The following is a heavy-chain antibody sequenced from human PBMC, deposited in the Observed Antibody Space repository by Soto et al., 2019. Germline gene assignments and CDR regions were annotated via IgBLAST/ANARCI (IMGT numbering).Heavy chain of an antibody. Sequence: SETLSLTCGVYGGSFRNYYWSWVRQSPGKGLEWIGEVSLAGRNHYNPSLQSRVTISLDESKNQFSLILTSVTVADAAIYYCARGFQYWLPTFDWGRGTLVTVSS. CDR3: ARGFQYWLPTFD. CDR2: VSLAGRN. D-gene: IGHD6-19*01. J-gene: IGHJ4*02. V-gene: IGHV4-34*01. CDR1: GGSFRNYY.